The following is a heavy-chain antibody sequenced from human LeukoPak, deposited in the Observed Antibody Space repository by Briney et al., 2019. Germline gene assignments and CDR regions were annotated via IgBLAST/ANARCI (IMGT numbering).Heavy chain of an antibody. CDR3: ARAVSYYGSGRDNWFDP. J-gene: IGHJ5*02. V-gene: IGHV3-13*01. CDR2: IGTAGDT. D-gene: IGHD3-10*01. Sequence: PGGSLRLSCAASGFTFSSYDMHWVRQAPGKGLEWVSAIGTAGDTYYPGSVKGRFTISRENAKNSLYLQMNSLRAGDTAVYYCARAVSYYGSGRDNWFDPWGQGTLVTVSS. CDR1: GFTFSSYD.